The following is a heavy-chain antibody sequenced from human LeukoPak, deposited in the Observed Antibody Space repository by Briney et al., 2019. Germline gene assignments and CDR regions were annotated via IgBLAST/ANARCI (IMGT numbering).Heavy chain of an antibody. CDR1: GGSISSGGYY. CDR3: ASRIGYSYGIDY. CDR2: IYYSGST. V-gene: IGHV4-31*03. J-gene: IGHJ4*02. D-gene: IGHD5-18*01. Sequence: SETLSLTCTVSGGSISSGGYYWSWIRQHPGKGLEWIGYIYYSGSTYYNPSLKSRVTISEDTSKNQLSLKLSSVTAADTAVYYCASRIGYSYGIDYWGQGTLVTVSS.